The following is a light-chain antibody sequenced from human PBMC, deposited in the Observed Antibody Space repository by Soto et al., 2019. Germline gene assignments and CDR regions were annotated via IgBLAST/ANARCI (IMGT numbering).Light chain of an antibody. V-gene: IGLV1-51*02. CDR3: ATWDSGLV. J-gene: IGLJ3*02. CDR1: SSNIGKNY. Sequence: QSVLTQPPSVSAAPGQTVTISCSGSSSNIGKNYVSWYQQFPGTAPKLLIYENDKRPSGIPDRFSASKSDTSATLGITGLQTGDEADYYCATWDSGLVFGGGTKLTVL. CDR2: END.